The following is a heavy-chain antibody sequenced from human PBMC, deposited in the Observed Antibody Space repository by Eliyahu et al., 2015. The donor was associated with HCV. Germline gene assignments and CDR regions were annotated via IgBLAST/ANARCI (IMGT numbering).Heavy chain of an antibody. D-gene: IGHD2-21*02. CDR3: ARDGAGYCGGDCYFIDAFDI. CDR1: GFTFSPXX. J-gene: IGHJ3*02. V-gene: IGHV3-21*01. Sequence: EVQLVESGGGLVKPGGSLXLSXAASGFTFSPXXMNWVRQAPGKGLEWVSSISSSSTYIYYADSVKGRFTISRDNAKNSLYLQMNSLRAEDTAVYFCARDGAGYCGGDCYFIDAFDIWGQGTMVTVSS. CDR2: ISSSSTYI.